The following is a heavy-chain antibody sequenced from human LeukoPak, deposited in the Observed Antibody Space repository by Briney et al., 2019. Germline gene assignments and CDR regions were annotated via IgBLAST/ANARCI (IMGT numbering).Heavy chain of an antibody. D-gene: IGHD2-2*02. V-gene: IGHV1-18*01. CDR1: GYTFTSYG. Sequence: GASVKVSCKASGYTFTSYGISWVRQAPGQGLEWMGWISAYNGNTNYAQKLQGRVTMTTDTSTSTAYMELRSLRSDDTAVYYCARGGCCGYCSSTSCYRNGAWFDPWGQGTLVTVSS. CDR3: ARGGCCGYCSSTSCYRNGAWFDP. J-gene: IGHJ5*02. CDR2: ISAYNGNT.